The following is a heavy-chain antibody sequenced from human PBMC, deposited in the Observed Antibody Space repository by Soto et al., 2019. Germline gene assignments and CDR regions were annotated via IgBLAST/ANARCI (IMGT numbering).Heavy chain of an antibody. Sequence: GGSLRLSCAASGFTFSSYSMNWVRQAPGKGLEWVSSISSSSSYIYYADSVKGRFTISRDNAKNSLYLQMNSLRAEDTAVYYCARDLHDIMITFGGVIHFDYWGQGTLVTVSS. D-gene: IGHD3-16*02. V-gene: IGHV3-21*01. CDR1: GFTFSSYS. CDR2: ISSSSSYI. J-gene: IGHJ4*02. CDR3: ARDLHDIMITFGGVIHFDY.